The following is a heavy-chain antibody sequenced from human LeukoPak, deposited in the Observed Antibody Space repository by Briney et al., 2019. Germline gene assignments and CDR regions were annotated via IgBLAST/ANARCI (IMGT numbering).Heavy chain of an antibody. CDR1: VGSFSGYY. CDR3: ARGYYGSGSHCCHMDV. V-gene: IGHV4-34*01. CDR2: INHSGST. J-gene: IGHJ6*03. D-gene: IGHD3-10*01. Sequence: SETLSLTCAVYVGSFSGYYWSWIRQPPRKGLEWIGEINHSGSTNYNSSLKSRVTISVDTSKNQFSLKLSSVTAADTAVYYCARGYYGSGSHCCHMDVWGKGTTITVS.